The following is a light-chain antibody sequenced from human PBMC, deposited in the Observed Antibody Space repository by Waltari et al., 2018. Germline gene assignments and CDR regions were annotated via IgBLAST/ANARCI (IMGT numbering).Light chain of an antibody. J-gene: IGKJ4*01. CDR3: QQYGSSLLT. Sequence: DIVLTQSPGTLSLSPGARATLSCRASQSVSTTYVAWYQQKPGQAPRLLIYVASSRATGIPDRFSGSGSGTDFTLTISRLEPEDCAVYYCQQYGSSLLTFGGGTKVEIK. V-gene: IGKV3-20*01. CDR1: QSVSTTY. CDR2: VAS.